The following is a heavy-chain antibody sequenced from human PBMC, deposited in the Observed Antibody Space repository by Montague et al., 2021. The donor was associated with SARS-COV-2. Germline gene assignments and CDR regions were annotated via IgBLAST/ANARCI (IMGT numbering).Heavy chain of an antibody. CDR1: GFTFSNYD. CDR2: ISTSAYTT. J-gene: IGHJ3*02. D-gene: IGHD3-16*02. Sequence: SLRLSCAASGFTFSNYDMNWVRQAPGKGPEWISYISTSAYTTSYAGSVKGRFTISRDNGKNSLCLQMNSLRVEDTAVYYCTRDYRSIVGDGLDIWGQGTKVNGSS. V-gene: IGHV3-48*03. CDR3: TRDYRSIVGDGLDI.